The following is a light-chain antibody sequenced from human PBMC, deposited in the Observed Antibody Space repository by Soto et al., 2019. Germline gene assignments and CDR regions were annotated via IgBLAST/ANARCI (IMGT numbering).Light chain of an antibody. CDR3: QQDINYPWT. Sequence: AIQITQSTSSLPASLGDRATISRRASQGIRKALAWYQQKQGQPPKVXIYGASNLQSGVPPRFSGSGSGTEFTLTISSLQPEDSATYYCQQDINYPWTFGQGTKVDIK. CDR2: GAS. V-gene: IGKV1-6*01. CDR1: QGIRKA. J-gene: IGKJ1*01.